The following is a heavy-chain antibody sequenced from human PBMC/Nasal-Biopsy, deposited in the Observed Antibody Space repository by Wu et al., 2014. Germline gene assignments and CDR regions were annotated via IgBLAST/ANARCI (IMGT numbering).Heavy chain of an antibody. CDR3: ARGDESHAWHMTY. CDR1: GGSIGTYY. Sequence: SCTVSGGSIGTYYWSWIRQPPGKGLEWIGHISNSGNTNYNPSLKSRVNLLIDTSNNKFSLKLSSVTAADTAVYFCARGDESHAWHMTYWGQGALVTVSS. J-gene: IGHJ4*02. D-gene: IGHD3-16*01. CDR2: ISNSGNT. V-gene: IGHV4-59*01.